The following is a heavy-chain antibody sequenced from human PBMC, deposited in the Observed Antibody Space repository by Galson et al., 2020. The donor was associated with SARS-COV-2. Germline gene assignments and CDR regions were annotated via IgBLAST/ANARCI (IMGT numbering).Heavy chain of an antibody. J-gene: IGHJ4*02. D-gene: IGHD6-19*01. Sequence: GSLRLSCSASGFAFSDYAMHWVRQAPGKGLQYVSALSSTGGTSFYADSVSGRFTMSRDNSKNTFYLQMTALRVEDTAFYYCLAYSSTRHNYWGQGTLVTVSS. CDR2: LSSTGGTS. CDR1: GFAFSDYA. V-gene: IGHV3-64D*09. CDR3: LAYSSTRHNY.